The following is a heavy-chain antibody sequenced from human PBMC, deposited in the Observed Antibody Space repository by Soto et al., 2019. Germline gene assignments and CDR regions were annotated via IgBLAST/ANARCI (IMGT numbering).Heavy chain of an antibody. CDR1: GFTFSSYG. J-gene: IGHJ6*02. V-gene: IGHV3-33*01. Sequence: GGSLRLSCAASGFTFSSYGMHWVRQAPGKGLEWLAFILYDGSIKYYADSVKGRFTISRDNSKNTLYLQMNSLRAEDTAVYYCAREWSSAAGGLYRYYYGMDVWGQGTTVTVSS. CDR3: AREWSSAAGGLYRYYYGMDV. D-gene: IGHD6-13*01. CDR2: ILYDGSIK.